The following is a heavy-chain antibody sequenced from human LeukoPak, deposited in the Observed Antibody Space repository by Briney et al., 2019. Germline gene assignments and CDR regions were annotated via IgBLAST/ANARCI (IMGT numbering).Heavy chain of an antibody. Sequence: GSSVTVSFKASGYTFTSYYIHWVRQPPAQGLEWMGIINASGGSTNYAQKFQGRVTMTRDTSTSTVYMELSSLRSEDTAVYYCARKVGPYYYYMDVWGKGTTVTVSS. D-gene: IGHD1-26*01. V-gene: IGHV1-46*01. CDR3: ARKVGPYYYYMDV. CDR1: GYTFTSYY. CDR2: INASGGST. J-gene: IGHJ6*03.